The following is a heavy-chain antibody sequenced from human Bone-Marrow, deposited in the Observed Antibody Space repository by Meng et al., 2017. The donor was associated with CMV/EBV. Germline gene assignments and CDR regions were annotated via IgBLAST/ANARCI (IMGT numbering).Heavy chain of an antibody. CDR3: ASLPIDNRDGYNHFDY. V-gene: IGHV4-59*04. J-gene: IGHJ4*02. CDR2: IYFSGST. Sequence: ESLKISCAASGFTFSSYSMNWVRQAPGKGLEWIGNIYFSGSTYYNPSLKSRVTISVDTSKNQFSLKLSSVTAADTAVYYCASLPIDNRDGYNHFDYWGQGTLVTVSS. D-gene: IGHD5-24*01. CDR1: GFTFSSYSMN.